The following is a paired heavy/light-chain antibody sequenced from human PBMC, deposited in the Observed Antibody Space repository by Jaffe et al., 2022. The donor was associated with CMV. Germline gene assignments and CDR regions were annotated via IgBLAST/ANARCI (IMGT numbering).Heavy chain of an antibody. CDR2: IDPSGGST. CDR3: ARGPVSLTLCYFEY. V-gene: IGHV1-46*01. D-gene: IGHD7-27*01. CDR1: GYTFTSYY. Sequence: QVQLVQSGTEVKKSGASVKVSCKASGYTFTSYYIHWVRQAPGQGLEWMGRIDPSGGSTRYAQNFQGRVTMTRDTSTSTVYMELSSLRSEDTALYYCARGPVSLTLCYFEYWGQGTLVTVSS. J-gene: IGHJ4*02.
Light chain of an antibody. CDR2: WAS. CDR1: QSVLYSANNENY. J-gene: IGKJ1*01. Sequence: DIVMTQSPDSLAVSLGERATINCKSSQSVLYSANNENYLAWYQQKPGQPPKLLIYWASTRESGVPDRFSGSGSGTDFTLSISSLQAEDVAVYFCQQYYGTPPTFGQGTKVEIK. CDR3: QQYYGTPPT. V-gene: IGKV4-1*01.